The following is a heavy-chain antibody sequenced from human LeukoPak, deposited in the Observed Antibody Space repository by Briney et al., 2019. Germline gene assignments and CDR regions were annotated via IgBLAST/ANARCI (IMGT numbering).Heavy chain of an antibody. Sequence: GASVKVSCKASGYTFTGYYIHWVRQAPGQGLEWMGWINPNSGDPNYAQKFQGRVTMTRDTSISTAYMELSRLRSDDTAGYYCARDSASTGYYYYSFYYMDVWGKGTTVTVSS. CDR2: INPNSGDP. V-gene: IGHV1-2*02. J-gene: IGHJ6*03. CDR3: ARDSASTGYYYYSFYYMDV. CDR1: GYTFTGYY. D-gene: IGHD3-22*01.